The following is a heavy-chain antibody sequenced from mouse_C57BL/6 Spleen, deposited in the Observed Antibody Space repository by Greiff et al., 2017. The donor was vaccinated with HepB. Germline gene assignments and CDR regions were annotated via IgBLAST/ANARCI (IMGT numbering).Heavy chain of an antibody. Sequence: EVKLVESGGGLVKPGGSLKLSCAASGFTFSDYGMHWVRQAPEKGLDWVAYISSGSSTIYYADTVKGRFTISRDNAKNTLFLQMTSLRSEDTAMYYCAREIYYGNYVSAYWGQGTLVTVSA. CDR3: AREIYYGNYVSAY. CDR2: ISSGSSTI. V-gene: IGHV5-17*01. D-gene: IGHD2-1*01. J-gene: IGHJ3*01. CDR1: GFTFSDYG.